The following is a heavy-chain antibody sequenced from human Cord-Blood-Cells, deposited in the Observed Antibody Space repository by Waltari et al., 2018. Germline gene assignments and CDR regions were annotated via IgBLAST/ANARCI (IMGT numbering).Heavy chain of an antibody. CDR1: GFTFSNAW. V-gene: IGHV3-15*01. D-gene: IGHD1-26*01. Sequence: VQLVESGGRLVQPGGSLRRSCAASGFTFSNAWLSWVRPAPGKGLEWVGRIKSKTDGGTTDYAAPVKGRFTISRDDSKNTLYLQMNSLKTEDTAVYYCTTYFSSGSYYFDYWGQGTLVTVSS. CDR3: TTYFSSGSYYFDY. J-gene: IGHJ4*02. CDR2: IKSKTDGGTT.